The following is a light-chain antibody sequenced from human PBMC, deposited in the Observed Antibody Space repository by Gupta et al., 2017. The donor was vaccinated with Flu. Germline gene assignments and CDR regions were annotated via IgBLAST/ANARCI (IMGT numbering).Light chain of an antibody. CDR1: QSISSW. Sequence: GDRVTITCRASQSISSWLAWYQQKPGKAPKLLIYKASSLESGVASRFSGSGSGTEFTLTISSLQPDDFATYYCQLYNSYSYTFGQGTKLEIK. J-gene: IGKJ2*01. V-gene: IGKV1-5*03. CDR3: QLYNSYSYT. CDR2: KAS.